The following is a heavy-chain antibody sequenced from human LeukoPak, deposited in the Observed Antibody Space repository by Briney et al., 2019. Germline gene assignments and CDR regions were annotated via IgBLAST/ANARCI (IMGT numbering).Heavy chain of an antibody. D-gene: IGHD2-2*01. Sequence: ASVKVSCKASGYTFTGYYIHWVRQAPGQGREWMGWINPNSGDTNYAQKFQGSVTMTRDTSISTAYMELSRLRSDDTAVYYCARGGGQYQLLQWGQGTLVTVSS. J-gene: IGHJ4*02. V-gene: IGHV1-2*02. CDR1: GYTFTGYY. CDR2: INPNSGDT. CDR3: ARGGGQYQLLQ.